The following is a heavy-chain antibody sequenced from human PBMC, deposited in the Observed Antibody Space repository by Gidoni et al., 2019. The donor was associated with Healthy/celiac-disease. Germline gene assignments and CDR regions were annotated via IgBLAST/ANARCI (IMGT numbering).Heavy chain of an antibody. V-gene: IGHV3-23*01. J-gene: IGHJ6*03. CDR1: GFTFSNYA. CDR2: ISGSGGSS. D-gene: IGHD3-3*01. Sequence: EVQLLESGGGLVQRGGSLRLSCVASGFTFSNYAMSWVRQAPGKGLGWVSGISGSGGSSYYADSVKGRFTISRDNSKNTLYLQMNSLRAEDTAVYYCASHEYYDSPYYIDVWGKGTTVTVSS. CDR3: ASHEYYDSPYYIDV.